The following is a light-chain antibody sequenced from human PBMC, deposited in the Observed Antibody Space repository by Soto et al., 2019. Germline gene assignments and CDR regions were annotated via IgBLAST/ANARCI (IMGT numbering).Light chain of an antibody. J-gene: IGKJ1*01. CDR3: QQYGSSPWT. CDR1: QSVSSNY. V-gene: IGKV3-20*01. CDR2: GAS. Sequence: EIVLTQSPGTLSLSPGERATLSCRASQSVSSNYLAWYQQKPGQAPRPLIYGASSRATGIPDRFSGSGAGTDLTLTLSRLEAEDFAVYYCQQYGSSPWTFGQGTKVEIK.